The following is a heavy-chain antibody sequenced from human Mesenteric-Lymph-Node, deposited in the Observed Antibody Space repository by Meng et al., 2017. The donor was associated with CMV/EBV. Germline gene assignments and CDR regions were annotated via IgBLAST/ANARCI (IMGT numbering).Heavy chain of an antibody. CDR2: IDSDGSST. CDR1: GFTFSNYW. V-gene: IGHV3-74*01. J-gene: IGHJ6*02. Sequence: GGSLRLSCAASGFTFSNYWMHWVRQVPGKGLVWVSRIDSDGSSTVYADSVKGRFIISRDNAKNTLFLQMNSLRAEDTAVYYCAGTDFWSGYNYYYYYVMDVWGQGTTVTVSS. D-gene: IGHD3-3*01. CDR3: AGTDFWSGYNYYYYYVMDV.